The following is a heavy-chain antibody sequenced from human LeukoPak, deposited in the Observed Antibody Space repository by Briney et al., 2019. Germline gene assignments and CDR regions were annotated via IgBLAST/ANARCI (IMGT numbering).Heavy chain of an antibody. CDR2: IRYDGSNK. CDR1: GFTFSSYG. V-gene: IGHV3-30*02. D-gene: IGHD2-2*02. J-gene: IGHJ4*02. Sequence: GGSLRLSCAASGFTFSSYGMHWVRQAPGKGLEWVAFIRYDGSNKYYADSVKGRFTISRDNSKNTLYLQMNSLRAEDTAVYYCSADEGVVPAAIGYWGQGTLVTVSS. CDR3: SADEGVVPAAIGY.